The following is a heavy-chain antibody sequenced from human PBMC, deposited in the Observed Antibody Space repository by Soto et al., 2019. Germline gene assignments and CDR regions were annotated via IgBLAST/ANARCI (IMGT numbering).Heavy chain of an antibody. CDR2: IYSGGST. Sequence: EVQLVESGGGLVQPGGSLRLSCAASGFTVNNNYMSWVRQAPGKGLEWVSVIYSGGSTYYVDSVKGRFTMSRDNSKNTVYLQMNSLSAEDTAVYYCGRDVYSGGWLTGFDPWGQGTLVTVSS. CDR1: GFTVNNNY. D-gene: IGHD6-19*01. CDR3: GRDVYSGGWLTGFDP. J-gene: IGHJ5*02. V-gene: IGHV3-66*01.